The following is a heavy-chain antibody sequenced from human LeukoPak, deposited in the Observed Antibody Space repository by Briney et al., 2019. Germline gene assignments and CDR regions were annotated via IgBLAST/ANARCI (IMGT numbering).Heavy chain of an antibody. J-gene: IGHJ4*02. V-gene: IGHV1-18*01. CDR2: ISAYNGNT. CDR3: AASGWSKPYYFDY. CDR1: VYTFTSYR. Sequence: ASVKVSCKASVYTFTSYRISWVRQAPGQGLAWMGWISAYNGNTNYAQTSQDRVTMTTDTSTNTAYMELRSLRSDDTAVYYCAASGWSKPYYFDYWGQGTLVTVSS. D-gene: IGHD6-19*01.